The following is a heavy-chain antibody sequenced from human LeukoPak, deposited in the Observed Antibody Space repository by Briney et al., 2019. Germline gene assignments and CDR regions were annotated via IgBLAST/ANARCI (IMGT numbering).Heavy chain of an antibody. D-gene: IGHD3-3*01. Sequence: ASVKVSCKASGYTFTSYGISWVRQAPGQGLEWMGWISAYNGNTDYAQKLQGRVTMTTDTSTSTAYMELRSLRSDDTAVYYCARDQYYDFSPDYWGQGTLVTVSS. CDR1: GYTFTSYG. V-gene: IGHV1-18*01. CDR3: ARDQYYDFSPDY. CDR2: ISAYNGNT. J-gene: IGHJ4*02.